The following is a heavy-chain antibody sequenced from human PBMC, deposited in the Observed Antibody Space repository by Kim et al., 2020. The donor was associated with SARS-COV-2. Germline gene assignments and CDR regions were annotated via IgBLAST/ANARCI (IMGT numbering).Heavy chain of an antibody. V-gene: IGHV3-74*01. CDR2: IRSGGTGI. CDR3: TSDTILYGLDV. J-gene: IGHJ6*02. Sequence: GGSLRLSCATSGFTVTDYWMHWVRQAPGKGLVWVSRIRSGGTGISYADSVKGRFTISRDNANNTLYLQMNNLRAEDTALYYCTSDTILYGLDVWGQGTPVTVS. D-gene: IGHD3-3*01. CDR1: GFTVTDYW.